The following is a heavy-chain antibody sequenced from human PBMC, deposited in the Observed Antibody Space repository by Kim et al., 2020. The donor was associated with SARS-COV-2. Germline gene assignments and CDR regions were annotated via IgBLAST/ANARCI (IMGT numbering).Heavy chain of an antibody. V-gene: IGHV4-34*01. D-gene: IGHD5-18*01. Sequence: SETLSLTCGIFDGSLNGFYWNWIRQPPGKGLEWIGEINYSGTTNSNPSIKSRLTISVDTSKNQFSLSLSSVTAADTAVYYCARVVNSIQIGFDSWGQGTLVTVSS. CDR2: INYSGTT. CDR3: ARVVNSIQIGFDS. J-gene: IGHJ4*02. CDR1: DGSLNGFY.